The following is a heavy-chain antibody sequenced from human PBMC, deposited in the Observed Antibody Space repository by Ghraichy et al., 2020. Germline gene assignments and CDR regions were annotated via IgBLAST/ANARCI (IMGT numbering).Heavy chain of an antibody. J-gene: IGHJ4*01. Sequence: SETLSLTCTVSGGSISSYSWSWIRQPPGKGLEWIGYIYNSGSTNYNPSLKSRVTISADTSKNQFSLKLNSVTAADTAVYYCARATSGTCPDYWGQGTLVTVSS. CDR1: GGSISSYS. CDR2: IYNSGST. V-gene: IGHV4-59*01. D-gene: IGHD6-13*01. CDR3: ARATSGTCPDY.